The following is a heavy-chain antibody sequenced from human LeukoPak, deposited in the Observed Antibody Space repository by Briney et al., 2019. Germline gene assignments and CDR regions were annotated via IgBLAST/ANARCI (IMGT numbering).Heavy chain of an antibody. D-gene: IGHD3-10*01. V-gene: IGHV3-30*02. CDR1: GFTFRSYG. Sequence: GGSLRLSCLASGFTFRSYGMHWVRQAPGKGLEWVAFLRYDRNNDWYVASVKGRFTISRDDSKNTLYLQMNSLRPEGTALYYCAKDRRAIWLGESPDHWGQGTLVTVSS. J-gene: IGHJ5*02. CDR3: AKDRRAIWLGESPDH. CDR2: LRYDRNND.